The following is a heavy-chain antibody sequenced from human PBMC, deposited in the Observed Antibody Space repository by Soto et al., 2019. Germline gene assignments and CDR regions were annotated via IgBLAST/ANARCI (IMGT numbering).Heavy chain of an antibody. CDR2: INPSGGST. Sequence: ASVKVSCKASGYTLTHYHVYWVRQAPGRGLEWLGMINPSGGSTTYAQNLQGRVTMTRDTSTNTVYMELSSLRSEDTAVYYCAREAINSSGYSRYFQHWGQGTLVTVSS. V-gene: IGHV1-46*01. D-gene: IGHD3-22*01. CDR3: AREAINSSGYSRYFQH. J-gene: IGHJ1*01. CDR1: GYTLTHYH.